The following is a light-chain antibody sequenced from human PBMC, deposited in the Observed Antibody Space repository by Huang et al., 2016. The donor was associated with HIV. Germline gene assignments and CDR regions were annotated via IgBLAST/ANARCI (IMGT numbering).Light chain of an antibody. CDR1: QGISNS. J-gene: IGKJ1*01. V-gene: IGKV1-NL1*01. CDR3: QQYYSTPWT. Sequence: DIQMTQSPSSLSASVGGRVTITCRASQGISNSLAWHQQNPGKAPKLLVYAASRLERGVPSRCSGGGSWTDYTLTIISLQPEDFATYYCQQYYSTPWTFGQGTRVEVK. CDR2: AAS.